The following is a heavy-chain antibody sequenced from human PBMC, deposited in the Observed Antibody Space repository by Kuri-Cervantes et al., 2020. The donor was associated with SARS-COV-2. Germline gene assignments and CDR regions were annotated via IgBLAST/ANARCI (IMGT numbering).Heavy chain of an antibody. D-gene: IGHD6-6*01. CDR2: FDPEDGET. Sequence: ASVKVSCKVSGYTLTELSMHWVRQAPGKGLEWMGGFDPEDGETIYAQKFQGRVTMTEDTSTDTAYMELSSLRSEDTAVYYCAAASGHLVPYYFYMDVWGEGTTGTVSS. CDR3: AAASGHLVPYYFYMDV. CDR1: GYTLTELS. V-gene: IGHV1-24*01. J-gene: IGHJ6*03.